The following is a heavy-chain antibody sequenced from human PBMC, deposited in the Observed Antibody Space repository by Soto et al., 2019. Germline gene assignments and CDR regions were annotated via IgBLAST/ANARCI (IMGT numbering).Heavy chain of an antibody. D-gene: IGHD3-16*01. V-gene: IGHV1-69*08. Sequence: QVQLVQSGAEVKKPGSSVRVSCKASGTIFSCYTISWVRKAPGQGLEWMGRIIPILGETNSAQKFQGRVTLTADKSTNTAYMELNSLRLEDTAVYYCARGLGGRMDDWGQGTTVTVSS. J-gene: IGHJ6*02. CDR2: IIPILGET. CDR3: ARGLGGRMDD. CDR1: GTIFSCYT.